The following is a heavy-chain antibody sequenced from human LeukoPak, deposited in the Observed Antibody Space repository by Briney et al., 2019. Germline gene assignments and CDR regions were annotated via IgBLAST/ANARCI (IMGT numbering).Heavy chain of an antibody. V-gene: IGHV3-30*02. D-gene: IGHD3-10*01. CDR1: GFTFSSYG. CDR3: AKDGESKLRGHLKCDP. CDR2: IWYDGSDK. Sequence: GGSLRLSCAASGFTFSSYGMHWVRQAPGKGLEWVAFIWYDGSDKYYADSVKGRITISRDNSKNTLDLQMHSLRAEDTAVYYCAKDGESKLRGHLKCDPWGRGTLVTVSS. J-gene: IGHJ2*01.